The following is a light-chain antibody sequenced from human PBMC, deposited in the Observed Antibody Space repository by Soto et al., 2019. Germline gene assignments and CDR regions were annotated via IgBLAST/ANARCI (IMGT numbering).Light chain of an antibody. V-gene: IGKV3-20*01. CDR3: QQYGTSPVT. Sequence: EIVLTQSPGTLSLSPGERATLSCRASQTVSSNHLAWYQQKPGLAPRLLIYGASTRATGIPDRFSGSGSGTDFTLILSRLEPEDFAVYFCQQYGTSPVTFGGGTKVEIK. J-gene: IGKJ4*01. CDR2: GAS. CDR1: QTVSSNH.